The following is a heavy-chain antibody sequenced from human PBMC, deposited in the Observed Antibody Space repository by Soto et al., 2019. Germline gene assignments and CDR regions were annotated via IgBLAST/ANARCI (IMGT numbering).Heavy chain of an antibody. CDR2: IYYSGST. J-gene: IGHJ4*02. D-gene: IGHD2-2*01. Sequence: PSETLSLTCTVSGGSISSYYWSWIRQPPGKGLEWIGSIYYSGSTYYNPSLKSRVTISVDTSKNQFSLKLSSVTAADTAVYYCARHVWAEDIVVVPAALEYWGQGTLVTVSS. CDR3: ARHVWAEDIVVVPAALEY. V-gene: IGHV4-59*05. CDR1: GGSISSYY.